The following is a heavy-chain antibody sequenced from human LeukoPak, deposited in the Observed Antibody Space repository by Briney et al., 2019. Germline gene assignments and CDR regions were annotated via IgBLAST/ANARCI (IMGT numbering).Heavy chain of an antibody. CDR2: IRAYNGNT. Sequence: ASVKVSCKASGYTFTSYGISWVRQAPGQGVERMGWIRAYNGNTNYVQKLQSRVTITTDTSTSTAYMELRSLRSDDTAVYYCAREGTDYDFWSGYLDAFDIWGQGTMVTVSS. CDR1: GYTFTSYG. V-gene: IGHV1-18*01. D-gene: IGHD3-3*01. CDR3: AREGTDYDFWSGYLDAFDI. J-gene: IGHJ3*02.